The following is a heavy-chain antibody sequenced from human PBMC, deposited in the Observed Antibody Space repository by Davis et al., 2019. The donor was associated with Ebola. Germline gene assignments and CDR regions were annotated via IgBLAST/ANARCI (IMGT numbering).Heavy chain of an antibody. CDR2: ISAYNGNT. J-gene: IGHJ6*02. CDR1: GYTFTSYG. D-gene: IGHD1-26*01. CDR3: ARDQGCGSYQCHYYYYGMDV. Sequence: AASVKVSCKASGYTFTSYGISWVRQAPGQGLEWMGWISAYNGNTNYAQKLQGRVTMTTDTSTSTAYMELSSLRSEDTAVYYCARDQGCGSYQCHYYYYGMDVWGQGTTVTVSS. V-gene: IGHV1-18*01.